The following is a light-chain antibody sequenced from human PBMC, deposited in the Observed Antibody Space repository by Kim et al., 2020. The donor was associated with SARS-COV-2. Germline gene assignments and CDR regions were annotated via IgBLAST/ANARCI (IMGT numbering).Light chain of an antibody. CDR3: QQYHSRPPWM. J-gene: IGKJ1*01. V-gene: IGKV3-15*01. Sequence: SPGDRATLSCRTPEDVRGDLAWYQQRPGQPPRLLIYAGSTRATDIPARFSGSGSGTEFTLTITNLQSEDFSIYYCQQYHSRPPWMFGQGTKVDIK. CDR1: EDVRGD. CDR2: AGS.